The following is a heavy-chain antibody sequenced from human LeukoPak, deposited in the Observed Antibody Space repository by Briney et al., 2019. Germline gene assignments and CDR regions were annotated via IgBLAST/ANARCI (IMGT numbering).Heavy chain of an antibody. CDR3: AIVNDYGDYMWSDY. CDR1: GGSFSGYY. D-gene: IGHD4-17*01. J-gene: IGHJ4*02. V-gene: IGHV4-34*01. CDR2: INHSGST. Sequence: SETLSLTCAVYGGSFSGYYWSWIRQPPGKGLEWLGEINHSGSTNYNPSLKSRVTISVDTSKNQFSLKLSSVTAADTAVYYCAIVNDYGDYMWSDYWGQGTLVTVSS.